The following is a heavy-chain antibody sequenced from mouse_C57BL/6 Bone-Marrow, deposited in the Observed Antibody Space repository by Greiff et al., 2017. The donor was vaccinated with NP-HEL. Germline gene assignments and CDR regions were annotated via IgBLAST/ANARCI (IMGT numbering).Heavy chain of an antibody. CDR3: ARSRGYCYGSSPFDY. D-gene: IGHD1-1*01. J-gene: IGHJ2*01. V-gene: IGHV1-72*01. CDR1: GYTFTSYW. Sequence: QQSCKASGYTFTSYWMHWVKQRPGRGLEWIGRIDPNSGGTKYNEKFKSKATLTVDKPSSTAYMQLSSLTSEDSAVYYCARSRGYCYGSSPFDYWGQGTTLTVSS. CDR2: IDPNSGGT.